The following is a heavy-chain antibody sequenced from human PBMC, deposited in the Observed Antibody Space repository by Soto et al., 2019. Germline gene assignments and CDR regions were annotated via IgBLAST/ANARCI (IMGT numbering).Heavy chain of an antibody. Sequence: EVQLVESGGGLVRPGGPLRLSCAASGFTFRNSWRNWFRQVPGKGLVWFSRINPTGSVTSNADSVKGRFSISRDNAEDTLSLQMNSLRGEDTAVYYCARVRNGEYSFDYWGQGTLVTVSS. D-gene: IGHD3-10*01. CDR2: INPTGSVT. V-gene: IGHV3-74*01. J-gene: IGHJ4*02. CDR1: GFTFRNSW. CDR3: ARVRNGEYSFDY.